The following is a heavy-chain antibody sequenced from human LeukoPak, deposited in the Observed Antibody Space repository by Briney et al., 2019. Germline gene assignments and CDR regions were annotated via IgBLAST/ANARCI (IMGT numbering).Heavy chain of an antibody. V-gene: IGHV4-61*02. D-gene: IGHD6-13*01. CDR1: GDSISSGDYY. Sequence: SETLSLTCTVSGDSISSGDYYWSWIRQPAGKGLEWIGRISSSGSTNYNPSLKSRVTISVDKSKNQFSLKLSSVTAADTAVYYCARDLAAAGTSRFDYWGQGTLVTVSS. CDR3: ARDLAAAGTSRFDY. J-gene: IGHJ4*02. CDR2: ISSSGST.